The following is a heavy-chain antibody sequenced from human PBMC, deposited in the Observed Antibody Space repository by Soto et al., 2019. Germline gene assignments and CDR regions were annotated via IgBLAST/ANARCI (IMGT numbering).Heavy chain of an antibody. CDR3: TRLISAAHDY. Sequence: EVLLVESGGGKVQPGGSLKLSCAASGFVFKDSSIHWVRQASVKGLEWVGRIRDRAYSYATAYAESVKGRFTISRDDSNNTAYLQMSGLKTEDTAIYYCTRLISAAHDYWGQGTLVTVSS. D-gene: IGHD3-10*01. V-gene: IGHV3-73*01. CDR2: IRDRAYSYAT. J-gene: IGHJ4*02. CDR1: GFVFKDSS.